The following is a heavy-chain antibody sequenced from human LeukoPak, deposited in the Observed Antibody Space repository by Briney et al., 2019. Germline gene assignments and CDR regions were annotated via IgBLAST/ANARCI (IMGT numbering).Heavy chain of an antibody. CDR1: GFTFGQHV. Sequence: GGSLRLSCAASGFTFGQHVFSWVRQAPGKGLEWVSYINHNGETIFYPDFLKGRFTISRDNARNSPYLQMNSLRDDDTAIYYCARDYDWAFDLWGQGTLVTVSS. D-gene: IGHD3-9*01. V-gene: IGHV3-48*02. CDR3: ARDYDWAFDL. J-gene: IGHJ4*02. CDR2: INHNGETI.